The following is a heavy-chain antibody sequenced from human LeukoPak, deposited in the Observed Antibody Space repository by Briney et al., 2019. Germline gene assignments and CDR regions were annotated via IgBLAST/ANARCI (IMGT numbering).Heavy chain of an antibody. CDR1: GGTFSSYA. J-gene: IGHJ3*02. Sequence: ASVKVSCKASGGTFSSYAISWVRQAPGQGLEWMGGIIPIFGTANYAQKFQGRVTITADKSTSTAYMELSSLRSEDTAVYYCASLVRVTRTPHDAFDIWGQGTMVTVSS. CDR2: IIPIFGTA. V-gene: IGHV1-69*06. D-gene: IGHD2-21*02. CDR3: ASLVRVTRTPHDAFDI.